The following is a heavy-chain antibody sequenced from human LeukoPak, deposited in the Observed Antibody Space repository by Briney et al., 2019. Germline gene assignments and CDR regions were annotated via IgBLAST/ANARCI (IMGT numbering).Heavy chain of an antibody. CDR3: AKEESYSTSGSPIDF. J-gene: IGHJ4*02. D-gene: IGHD3-10*01. CDR1: GFTFSSYA. Sequence: GGSLRLSCAASGFTFSSYAMTWVRQAPGKGLEWVSGISGAGGTKYADSVKGRFTISRDNSKNTLYLQMNSLRAEDTAVYYCAKEESYSTSGSPIDFWGQGTLVTVSS. V-gene: IGHV3-23*01. CDR2: ISGAGGT.